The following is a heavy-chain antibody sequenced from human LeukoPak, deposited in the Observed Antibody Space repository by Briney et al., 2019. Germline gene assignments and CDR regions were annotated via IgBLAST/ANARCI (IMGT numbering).Heavy chain of an antibody. J-gene: IGHJ6*03. D-gene: IGHD6-13*01. CDR1: GFTFSSYA. CDR3: AKDPYSSSLVPRYMDF. CDR2: ISGSGGST. V-gene: IGHV3-23*01. Sequence: GGSLRLSCAASGFTFSSYAMSWVRQAPGKGLEWVSAISGSGGSTYYADSVKGRFTISRDNSKNTLYLQMNSPRAEDTAVYYCAKDPYSSSLVPRYMDFWGKGTTVTVCS.